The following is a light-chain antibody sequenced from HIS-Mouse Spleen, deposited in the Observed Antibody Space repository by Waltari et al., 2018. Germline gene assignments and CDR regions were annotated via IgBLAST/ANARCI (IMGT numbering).Light chain of an antibody. CDR1: QGISSY. J-gene: IGKJ3*01. Sequence: AIRMTQSPSSLSASTGDRVTINCRASQGISSYLAWYQQKPGKAPKLLIYAASTLQSGVPSRFSGSGSGTDFTLTISYLQSEDFATYYCQQYYSTFFTFGPGTKVDIK. CDR2: AAS. CDR3: QQYYSTFFT. V-gene: IGKV1-8*01.